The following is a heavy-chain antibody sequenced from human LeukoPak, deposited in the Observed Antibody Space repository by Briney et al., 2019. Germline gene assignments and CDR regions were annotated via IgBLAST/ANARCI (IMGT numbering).Heavy chain of an antibody. V-gene: IGHV3-30*02. CDR2: VRNDGSGE. Sequence: GGSLRLSCATSGFTFSDSGMHWVRQAPGKGLEWVAYVRNDGSGETYVDSVKGRFTISRDNSKNTLYLEMNSLRVEDTAVYYCAKVSDWGRGPLVTVSS. CDR3: AKVSD. CDR1: GFTFSDSG. J-gene: IGHJ4*02.